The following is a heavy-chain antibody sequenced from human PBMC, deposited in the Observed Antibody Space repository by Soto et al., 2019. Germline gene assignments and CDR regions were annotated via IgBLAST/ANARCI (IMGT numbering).Heavy chain of an antibody. Sequence: QVQLVQSGAEVRKPGASVKVSCKASGYTFTHYYIHWVRQAPGQGLEWMGIIKPNGRVTTYAQKFRAGFTMTRDTSTSTVYMELSSLRSEDSAVYYCATSVNSAMAFDYWGQGALVTVSS. D-gene: IGHD5-18*01. CDR1: GYTFTHYY. J-gene: IGHJ4*02. CDR2: IKPNGRVT. CDR3: ATSVNSAMAFDY. V-gene: IGHV1-46*01.